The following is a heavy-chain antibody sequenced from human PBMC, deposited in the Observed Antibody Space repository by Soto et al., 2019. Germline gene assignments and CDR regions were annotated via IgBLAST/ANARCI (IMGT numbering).Heavy chain of an antibody. CDR2: ISGSGGST. Sequence: EVQLLESGGGLVQPGGSLRLSCAASGFTFSSYAMSWVRQAPGKGLEWVSAISGSGGSTYYADSVKGRFTISSDNSKNTLYLQMNSLRAEDTAVYYCAKGGSEYYYGSGSYSFPYWGQGTLVTVSS. CDR1: GFTFSSYA. D-gene: IGHD3-10*01. J-gene: IGHJ4*02. CDR3: AKGGSEYYYGSGSYSFPY. V-gene: IGHV3-23*01.